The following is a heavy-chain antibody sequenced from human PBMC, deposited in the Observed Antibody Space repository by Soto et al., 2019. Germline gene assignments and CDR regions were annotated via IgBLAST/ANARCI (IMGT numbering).Heavy chain of an antibody. CDR3: ARRSYSSSYWLDP. D-gene: IGHD6-6*01. Sequence: SETLSLTCTVSGGSISSGSYSWGWIRQPPGKGLEWIGTIYYSESTYYNPSLKSRVTISADTSKNQFSLKVNSVTAADTAVYYCARRSYSSSYWLDPWGQVTLATV. CDR2: IYYSEST. V-gene: IGHV4-39*01. CDR1: GGSISSGSYS. J-gene: IGHJ5*02.